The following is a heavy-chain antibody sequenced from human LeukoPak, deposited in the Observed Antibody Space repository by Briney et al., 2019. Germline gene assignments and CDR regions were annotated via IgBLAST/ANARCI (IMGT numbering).Heavy chain of an antibody. CDR3: ARAGGYGDYINWFDP. V-gene: IGHV4-61*02. J-gene: IGHJ5*02. Sequence: SETLSHTCTVSGGSISSGSHYWSWIRQPAGKGLGYLGRVYASGSTNYNPSLKSRVTISVDTSKNQFSLRLSSVTAADTAIYYCARAGGYGDYINWFDPWGQGTLVTVSS. CDR2: VYASGST. CDR1: GGSISSGSHY. D-gene: IGHD4-17*01.